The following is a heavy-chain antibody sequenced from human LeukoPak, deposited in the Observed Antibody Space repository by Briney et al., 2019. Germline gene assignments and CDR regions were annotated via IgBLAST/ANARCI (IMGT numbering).Heavy chain of an antibody. Sequence: ASVSVSCTASGYTFTIYYMHWVRQAPGQGLEWMGIINPSGGSTSYAQKFQGRVTMTRDMSTSTVYMELSSLRSEDTAVYYCARDGDSYGYWYLRYYYYMDVWGKGTTVTVSS. V-gene: IGHV1-46*01. CDR2: INPSGGST. D-gene: IGHD5-18*01. CDR1: GYTFTIYY. J-gene: IGHJ6*03. CDR3: ARDGDSYGYWYLRYYYYMDV.